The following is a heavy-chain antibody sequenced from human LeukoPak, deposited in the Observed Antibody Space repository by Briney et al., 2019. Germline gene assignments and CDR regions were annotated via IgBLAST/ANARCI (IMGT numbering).Heavy chain of an antibody. V-gene: IGHV3-11*01. D-gene: IGHD2-2*01. CDR3: ARGPPSEVQAAPNWFDP. Sequence: PGGSLRLSCAASGFTFSDYYMSWIRQAPGKGLEWVSYISSSGSTIYYADSVKGRFTISRDNAKNSLYLQMNSLRAEDTAVYYCARGPPSEVQAAPNWFDPWGQGTLVTVSS. J-gene: IGHJ5*02. CDR1: GFTFSDYY. CDR2: ISSSGSTI.